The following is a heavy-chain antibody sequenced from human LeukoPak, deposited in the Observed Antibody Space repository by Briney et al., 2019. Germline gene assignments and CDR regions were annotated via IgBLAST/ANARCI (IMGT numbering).Heavy chain of an antibody. V-gene: IGHV1-18*01. CDR3: ARALDIVVVPAAIGGHWFDP. Sequence: GSVKVSCKASGYTFTSYGISWVRQAPGQGLEWVGGICAYKGNTYYAQKLQGRVTMTTDTSTSTAYMELRSLRSDDTPVYYCARALDIVVVPAAIGGHWFDPWGQGTLVTVSS. CDR2: ICAYKGNT. D-gene: IGHD2-2*02. J-gene: IGHJ5*02. CDR1: GYTFTSYG.